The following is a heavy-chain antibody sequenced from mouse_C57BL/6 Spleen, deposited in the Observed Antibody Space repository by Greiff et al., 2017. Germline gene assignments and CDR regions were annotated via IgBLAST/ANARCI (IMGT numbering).Heavy chain of an antibody. CDR3: ARSLEFYFDY. J-gene: IGHJ2*01. V-gene: IGHV1-19*01. Sequence: EVQLQQSGPVLVKPGASVKMSCKASGYTFTDYYMNWVKQSHGKSLEWIGGINPYNGGTSYNQKFKGKATLTVDKSSSTAYMELNSLTSEDSAVYYCARSLEFYFDYWGQGTTLTVSS. CDR1: GYTFTDYY. CDR2: INPYNGGT.